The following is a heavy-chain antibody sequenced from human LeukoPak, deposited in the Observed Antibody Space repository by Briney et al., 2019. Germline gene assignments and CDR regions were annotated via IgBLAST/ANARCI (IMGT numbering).Heavy chain of an antibody. D-gene: IGHD3-16*01. J-gene: IGHJ5*02. Sequence: GGSLRLSCAASGFTFSSYSMNWVRQAPGKGLEWVSSISSSSSYIYYADSVKGRFTISSDNAKNSLYLQMNSLRAEDTAVYYCARDFGGRGEVDPWGQGTLVTVSS. V-gene: IGHV3-21*01. CDR2: ISSSSSYI. CDR3: ARDFGGRGEVDP. CDR1: GFTFSSYS.